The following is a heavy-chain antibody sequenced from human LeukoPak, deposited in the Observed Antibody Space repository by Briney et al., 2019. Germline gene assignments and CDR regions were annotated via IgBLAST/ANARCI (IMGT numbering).Heavy chain of an antibody. CDR1: GITFSSYS. J-gene: IGHJ4*02. CDR3: VRDRGTYRPIDY. CDR2: ISSSSSTI. Sequence: GGSLRLSCAASGITFSSYSMNWVRQAPGKGLEWVSYISSSSSTIYYADSVKGRFTISRDNAKNSLYLQMNSLRAEDTAIYYCVRDRGTYRPIDYWGQGTLVTVST. D-gene: IGHD1-26*01. V-gene: IGHV3-48*04.